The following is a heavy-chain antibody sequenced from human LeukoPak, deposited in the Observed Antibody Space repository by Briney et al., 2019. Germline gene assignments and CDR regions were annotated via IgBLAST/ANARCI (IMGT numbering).Heavy chain of an antibody. J-gene: IGHJ4*02. CDR2: IYYSGNT. V-gene: IGHV4-59*01. Sequence: SETLSLTCTVSGGSISNYYWSWIRQPPGKGLEWIGYIYYSGNTNYNPSLKSRVTISVDTSKNQFSLKLTSVTAADTAVYFCARGEDFERYYLAYWGQGTLVTVSS. D-gene: IGHD3-9*01. CDR1: GGSISNYY. CDR3: ARGEDFERYYLAY.